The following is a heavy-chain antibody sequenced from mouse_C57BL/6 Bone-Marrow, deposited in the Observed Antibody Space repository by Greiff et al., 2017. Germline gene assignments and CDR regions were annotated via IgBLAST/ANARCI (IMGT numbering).Heavy chain of an antibody. CDR1: GYTFTSYW. CDR3: ALSGSSPLAY. V-gene: IGHV1-55*01. D-gene: IGHD1-1*01. CDR2: IYPGSGST. Sequence: QVQLQQPGAELVKPGASVKMSCKASGYTFTSYWITWVKQRPGQGLEWIGDIYPGSGSTNYNEKFKSKATLTVDTSSSPAYMQLSSLASEDSAVYYCALSGSSPLAYWGQGTLVTVSA. J-gene: IGHJ3*01.